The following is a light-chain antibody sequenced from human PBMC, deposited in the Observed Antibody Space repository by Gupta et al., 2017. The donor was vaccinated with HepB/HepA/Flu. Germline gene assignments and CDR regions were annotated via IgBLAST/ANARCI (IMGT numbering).Light chain of an antibody. CDR2: VAS. CDR3: QQYNDWPPLT. Sequence: IVMTQSPAPLSGSPGERATLSCKASQSVSSNLAWYQQKPGQAPRLLIYVASTRATGIPARFSGSGSGTEFTLTISSLQAEDFAVYYCQQYNDWPPLTFGGGTKVEIK. CDR1: QSVSSN. V-gene: IGKV3-15*01. J-gene: IGKJ4*01.